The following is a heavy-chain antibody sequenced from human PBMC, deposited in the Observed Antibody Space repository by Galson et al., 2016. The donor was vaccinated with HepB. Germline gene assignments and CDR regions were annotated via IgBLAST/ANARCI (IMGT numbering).Heavy chain of an antibody. CDR3: ARVSSGSGSYNYS. D-gene: IGHD3-10*01. CDR2: INSDGSST. CDR1: GFTFRSYW. V-gene: IGHV3-74*01. J-gene: IGHJ4*02. Sequence: SLRLSCAASGFTFRSYWMHWVRQAPGKGLVWVSRINSDGSSTTYADSVKGRFTISRDNAKNTLYLQMNSLRAEDTAVYYCARVSSGSGSYNYSWGQGTLVTVSS.